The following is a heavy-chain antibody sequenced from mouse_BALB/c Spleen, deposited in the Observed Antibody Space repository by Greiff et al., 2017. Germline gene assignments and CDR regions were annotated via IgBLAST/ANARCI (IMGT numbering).Heavy chain of an antibody. CDR1: GFTFSSYA. V-gene: IGHV5-6-5*01. D-gene: IGHD2-14*01. CDR3: ARGQDRYDGETWFAY. J-gene: IGHJ3*01. Sequence: EVQRVESGGGLVKPGGSLKLSCAASGFTFSSYAMSWVRQTPEKRLEWVASISSGGSTYYPDSVKGRFTISRDNARNILYLQMSSLRSEDTAMYYCARGQDRYDGETWFAYWGQGTLVTVSA. CDR2: ISSGGST.